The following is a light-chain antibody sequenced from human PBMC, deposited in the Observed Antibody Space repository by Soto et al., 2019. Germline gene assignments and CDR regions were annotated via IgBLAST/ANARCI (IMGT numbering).Light chain of an antibody. CDR3: QQLYSHPLT. CDR2: KAS. J-gene: IGKJ4*01. CDR1: QSISNY. V-gene: IGKV1-39*01. Sequence: DIQMTQSPSSLSASVGDRVTITCRASQSISNYLNWYQQKPGKAPNLLIYKASSLETGVPSRFSGSGSGTEFTLTISNLQPEDFATYYCQQLYSHPLTFGGGTKVDIK.